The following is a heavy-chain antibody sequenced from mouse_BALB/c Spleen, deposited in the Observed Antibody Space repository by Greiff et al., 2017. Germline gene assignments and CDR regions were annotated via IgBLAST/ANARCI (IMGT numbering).Heavy chain of an antibody. V-gene: IGHV7-3*02. CDR2: IRNKANGYTT. CDR3: ARDMGGNYPFGY. CDR1: GFTFTDYY. Sequence: EVKLMESGGGLVQPGGSLRLSCATSGFTFTDYYMSWVRQPPGKALEWLGFIRNKANGYTTEYSASVKGRFTISRDNSQSILYLQMNTLRAEDSATYYCARDMGGNYPFGYWGQGTTLTVSS. D-gene: IGHD2-1*01. J-gene: IGHJ2*01.